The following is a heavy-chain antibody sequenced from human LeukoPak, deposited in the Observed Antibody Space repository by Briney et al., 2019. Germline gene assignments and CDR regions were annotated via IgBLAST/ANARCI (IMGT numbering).Heavy chain of an antibody. J-gene: IGHJ4*02. CDR1: GDSVSSNRAG. V-gene: IGHV6-1*01. CDR3: ARDYTSVTTFDY. D-gene: IGHD4-17*01. Sequence: SQTLSLTCAISGDSVSSNRAGWNWIRQSPSRGLEWLGRTYYRSKWYNDYALSVKSRITINPDTSKNQFFLQLNSVTPEDTAVYYCARDYTSVTTFDYWGQGTLVTVSS. CDR2: TYYRSKWYN.